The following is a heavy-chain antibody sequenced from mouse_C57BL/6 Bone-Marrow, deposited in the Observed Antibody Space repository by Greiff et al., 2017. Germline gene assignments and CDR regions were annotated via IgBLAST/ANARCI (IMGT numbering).Heavy chain of an antibody. D-gene: IGHD3-2*02. CDR1: GYTFTDYN. V-gene: IGHV1-18*01. J-gene: IGHJ3*01. CDR3: ARRLDSSGYGWFAY. CDR2: INPNNGGT. Sequence: EVQLQQSGPELVKPGASVKIPCKASGYTFTDYNMDWVKQSHGKSLEWIGDINPNNGGTIYNQKVKGKATLTLDKSSSTAYMGLRSLTSEDTAVYYCARRLDSSGYGWFAYWGQGTLVTVSA.